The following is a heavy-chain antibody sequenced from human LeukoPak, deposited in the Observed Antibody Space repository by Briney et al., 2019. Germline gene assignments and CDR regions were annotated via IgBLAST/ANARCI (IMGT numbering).Heavy chain of an antibody. CDR1: GFTFSNAW. V-gene: IGHV3-15*01. CDR2: IKSKTDGGTT. D-gene: IGHD2-2*01. CDR3: TTDPPVPADDAFDI. J-gene: IGHJ3*02. Sequence: GGSLRLSCAASGFTFSNAWMSWVRQAPGKGLEWVGRIKSKTDGGTTGYAAPVKGRFTISRDDSKNTLYLQMNSLKTEDTAVYYCTTDPPVPADDAFDIWGQGTMVTVSS.